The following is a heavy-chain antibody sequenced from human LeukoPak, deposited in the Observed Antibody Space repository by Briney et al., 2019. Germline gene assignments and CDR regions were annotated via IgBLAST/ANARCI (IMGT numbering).Heavy chain of an antibody. CDR3: AKNKGAGSGSYYYYLDY. CDR2: IWYDGSNK. J-gene: IGHJ4*02. Sequence: GSLRLSCAASGFTFSSYGMHWVRQAPGRGLEWVAVIWYDGSNKYYADSVKGRFTVSRDNARNILYLQMNSLRAEDTAVYYCAKNKGAGSGSYYYYLDYWGQGTQVTVSS. D-gene: IGHD1-26*01. V-gene: IGHV3-30*02. CDR1: GFTFSSYG.